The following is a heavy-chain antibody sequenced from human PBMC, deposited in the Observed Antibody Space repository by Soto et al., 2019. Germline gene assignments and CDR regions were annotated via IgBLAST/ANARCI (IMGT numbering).Heavy chain of an antibody. CDR3: ARDGLPGIAVAGTGNAFDI. CDR2: ISSSSSYI. V-gene: IGHV3-21*01. Sequence: GGSLRLSCAASGFTFSSYSMNWVRQAPGKGLEWVSSISSSSSYIYYADSVKGRFTISRDNAKNSLYLQMNSLRAEDTAVYYCARDGLPGIAVAGTGNAFDIWGQGTMVTVSS. CDR1: GFTFSSYS. J-gene: IGHJ3*02. D-gene: IGHD6-19*01.